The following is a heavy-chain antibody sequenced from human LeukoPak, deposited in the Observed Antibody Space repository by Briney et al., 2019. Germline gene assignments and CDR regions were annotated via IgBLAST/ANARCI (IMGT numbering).Heavy chain of an antibody. D-gene: IGHD3-9*01. J-gene: IGHJ3*02. Sequence: GGSLRLSCAASGFTFSSYSMNWVRQAPGKGLEWVSSISSSSSYIYYADSVKGRFTISRDNAKNSLYLQMNSLRAEDTAVYYCARDYHDILTGGGAFDIWGQGTMVTVSS. CDR3: ARDYHDILTGGGAFDI. CDR2: ISSSSSYI. CDR1: GFTFSSYS. V-gene: IGHV3-21*01.